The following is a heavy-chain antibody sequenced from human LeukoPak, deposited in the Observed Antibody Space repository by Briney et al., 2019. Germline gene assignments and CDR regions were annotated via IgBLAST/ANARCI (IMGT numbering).Heavy chain of an antibody. J-gene: IGHJ4*02. V-gene: IGHV1-18*01. D-gene: IGHD5-24*01. CDR2: ISAYNGNT. CDR1: GYTFTSYG. CDR3: ATSLEMATITSGDY. Sequence: ASVKVFCKASGYTFTSYGISWVRQAPGQGLEWMGWISAYNGNTNYAQKLQGRVTMTTDTSTSTAYMELRSLRSDDTAVYYCATSLEMATITSGDYWGQGTLVTVSS.